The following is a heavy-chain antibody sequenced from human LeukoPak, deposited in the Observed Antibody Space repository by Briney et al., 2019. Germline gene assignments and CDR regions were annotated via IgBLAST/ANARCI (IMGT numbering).Heavy chain of an antibody. D-gene: IGHD3-22*01. CDR3: ARGQMREYYYDSSGYYYDGAYYYYGMDV. CDR2: IIPIFGTA. J-gene: IGHJ6*02. CDR1: GGTFSSYA. Sequence: SVKVSCKASGGTFSSYAISWVRQAPGQGLEWMGVIIPIFGTANYAQKFQGRVTITADESTSTAYMELSSLRSEDTAVYYCARGQMREYYYDSSGYYYDGAYYYYGMDVWGQGTTVTVSS. V-gene: IGHV1-69*01.